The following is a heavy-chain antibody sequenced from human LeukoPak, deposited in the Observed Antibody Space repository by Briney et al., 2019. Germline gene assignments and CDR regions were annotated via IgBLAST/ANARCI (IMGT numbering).Heavy chain of an antibody. V-gene: IGHV3-9*01. CDR1: GFTFDNYA. CDR2: ISWNSGTI. D-gene: IGHD6-19*01. CDR3: ARAYKDRSLAGKKEFFQH. Sequence: GGSLRLSCAASGFTFDNYAMNWVRQVPGKGLEWISLISWNSGTIGYADSVKGRFTISRDNANNFLYLQMNSLGAEDTALYYCARAYKDRSLAGKKEFFQHWGQGTLVTVSS. J-gene: IGHJ1*01.